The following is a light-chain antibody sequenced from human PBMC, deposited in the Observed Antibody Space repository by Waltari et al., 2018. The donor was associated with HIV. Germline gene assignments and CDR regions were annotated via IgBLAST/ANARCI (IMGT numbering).Light chain of an antibody. CDR3: QQHNSYPRT. Sequence: DIQMTQSPSSLSASVGDRVTITCRASQPIGNDLGWYQQKPGKAPKRLIYAASSLQSGVPSRFSGSGYGTDFTLTISSLEPDDYATYYCQQHNSYPRTFGQGTKVEV. CDR2: AAS. J-gene: IGKJ1*01. V-gene: IGKV1-17*01. CDR1: QPIGND.